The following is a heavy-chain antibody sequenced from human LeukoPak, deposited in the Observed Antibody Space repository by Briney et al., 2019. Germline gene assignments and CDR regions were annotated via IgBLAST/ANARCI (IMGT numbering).Heavy chain of an antibody. V-gene: IGHV4-39*01. CDR1: GGSISSSCYY. J-gene: IGHJ4*02. Sequence: PSETLSLTCTVSGGSISSSCYYWGWIRQPPGKGLEWIGSIHYSGRSYYNPSLKSRVTISVDTSKNQFSLKLTSVTAADTAVFYCARHGEYGDPFDYWGQGTLVTVSS. CDR3: ARHGEYGDPFDY. CDR2: IHYSGRS. D-gene: IGHD4-17*01.